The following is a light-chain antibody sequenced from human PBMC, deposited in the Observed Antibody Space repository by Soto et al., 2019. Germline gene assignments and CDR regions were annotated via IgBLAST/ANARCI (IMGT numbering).Light chain of an antibody. CDR1: QSVSTNF. CDR3: QQYGRTSWT. J-gene: IGKJ1*01. Sequence: EIVLTQSPCTLSLSPGEGATLSCRASQSVSTNFFAWYQQKPGQAPRLLIYGASPRATGIPDRFSGSGSGTEFTLTISRLEPEDFAVYYCQQYGRTSWTFGQGTKVEIK. CDR2: GAS. V-gene: IGKV3-20*01.